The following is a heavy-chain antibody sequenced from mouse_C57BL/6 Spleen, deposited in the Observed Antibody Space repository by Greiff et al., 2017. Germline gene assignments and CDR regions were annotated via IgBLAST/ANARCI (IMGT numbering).Heavy chain of an antibody. CDR2: IAPNSGGT. CDR3: ASSYYGYYLFWYFDV. D-gene: IGHD2-10*01. J-gene: IGHJ1*03. CDR1: GYTFTSYW. Sequence: QVKLQQPGAELVKPGASVKLSCKASGYTFTSYWLHWVKQRPGRGLEWIGRIAPNSGGTKYNEKLKSKATLTVDKPSSTSYMQLSSLTSEDSAFYYCASSYYGYYLFWYFDVWGTGTPVTVSS. V-gene: IGHV1-62-3*01.